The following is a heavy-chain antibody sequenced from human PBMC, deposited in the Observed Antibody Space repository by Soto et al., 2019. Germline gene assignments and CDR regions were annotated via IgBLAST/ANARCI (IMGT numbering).Heavy chain of an antibody. CDR3: ARGGRTMVRGVMVGLDRDFDY. D-gene: IGHD3-10*01. J-gene: IGHJ4*02. V-gene: IGHV3-33*01. CDR2: IWYDGSNK. Sequence: QVQLVESGGGVVQPGRSLRLSCAASGFTFSSYGMHWVRQAPGKGLEWVAVIWYDGSNKYYADSVKGRFTISRDNSKNTLYLQMNSLRAEDTAVYYCARGGRTMVRGVMVGLDRDFDYWGQGTLVTVSS. CDR1: GFTFSSYG.